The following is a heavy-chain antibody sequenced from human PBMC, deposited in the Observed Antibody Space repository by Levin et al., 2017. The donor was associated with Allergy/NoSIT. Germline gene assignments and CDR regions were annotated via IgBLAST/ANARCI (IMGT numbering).Heavy chain of an antibody. V-gene: IGHV1-3*01. CDR3: ARGQGLRSPEKYGMDV. Sequence: GESLKISCKASGYTFTSYAMHWVRQAPGQRLEWMGWINAGNGNTKYSQKFQGRVTITRDTSASTAYMELSSLRSEDTAVYYCARGQGLRSPEKYGMDVWGQGTTVTVSS. CDR2: INAGNGNT. J-gene: IGHJ6*02. CDR1: GYTFTSYA. D-gene: IGHD1-14*01.